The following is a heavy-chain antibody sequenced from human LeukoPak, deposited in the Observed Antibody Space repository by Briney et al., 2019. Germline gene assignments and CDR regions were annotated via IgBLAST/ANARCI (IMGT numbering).Heavy chain of an antibody. CDR2: IYYSGST. J-gene: IGHJ5*02. Sequence: SQTLSLPCTVSGGSISSGANYWSWIRQHPGKGLEWIGYIYYSGSTYYNPSLKSRVTISLDTSKNQFSLKLTSVTAADTAVYYCARDGWFATWGQGTLVTVSS. CDR1: GGSISSGANY. CDR3: ARDGWFAT. V-gene: IGHV4-31*03.